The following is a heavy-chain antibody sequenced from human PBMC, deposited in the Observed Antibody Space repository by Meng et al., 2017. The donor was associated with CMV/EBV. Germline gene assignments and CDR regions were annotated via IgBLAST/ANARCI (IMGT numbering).Heavy chain of an antibody. Sequence: GESLKISCAASGFTFSSYEMNWVRQAPGKGLEWVSYISSSGSTIYYADSVKGRFTISRDNDKNSLYLQMNSLRAEDTAVYYCARGYCTNGVCYQRGGNDYWGQGTLVTVSS. J-gene: IGHJ4*02. CDR3: ARGYCTNGVCYQRGGNDY. V-gene: IGHV3-48*03. CDR1: GFTFSSYE. D-gene: IGHD2-8*01. CDR2: ISSSGSTI.